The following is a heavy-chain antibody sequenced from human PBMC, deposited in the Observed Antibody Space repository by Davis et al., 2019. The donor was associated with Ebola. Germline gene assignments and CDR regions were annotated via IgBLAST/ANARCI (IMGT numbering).Heavy chain of an antibody. V-gene: IGHV3-9*03. Sequence: PGGSLRLSCAASGFTFDDYAMHWVRQPPGKGLEWVSGISWGSDTIGYADSVKGRFTISRDNSKNMLYLQMGSLRAEDMAVYYCARDVVAVAGIRYYYHGMDVWGQGTTVTVSS. CDR2: ISWGSDTI. D-gene: IGHD6-19*01. CDR1: GFTFDDYA. CDR3: ARDVVAVAGIRYYYHGMDV. J-gene: IGHJ6*02.